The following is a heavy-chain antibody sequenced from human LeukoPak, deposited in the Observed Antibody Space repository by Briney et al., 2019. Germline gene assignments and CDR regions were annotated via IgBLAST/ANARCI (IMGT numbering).Heavy chain of an antibody. Sequence: GGSLRLSCAASGFTFSTYAISSVRQAPGPGLEWVSAISCSGSSSYYAYSVKGRFTTSRDNSKHSLYLQRNSLRAEETAVYYCAKISSSASPTDYWGQGTLVTVSS. D-gene: IGHD3-16*02. CDR3: AKISSSASPTDY. J-gene: IGHJ4*02. CDR1: GFTFSTYA. CDR2: ISCSGSSS. V-gene: IGHV3-23*01.